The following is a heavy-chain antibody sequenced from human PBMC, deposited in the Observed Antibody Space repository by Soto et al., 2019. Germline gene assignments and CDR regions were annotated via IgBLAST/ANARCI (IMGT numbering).Heavy chain of an antibody. D-gene: IGHD6-13*01. V-gene: IGHV3-66*01. CDR1: GFTVSSDY. J-gene: IGHJ4*02. CDR2: IHRDGNT. CDR3: ACCRYSNTWCYFDC. Sequence: GESLKISCAASGFTVSSDYMTWVRQAPGKGLEWVSVIHRDGNTYYADSVKGRFTISRDNSKNTIYLQMNSLRAEDTAVFHCACCRYSNTWCYFDCWGQGTLVTVSS.